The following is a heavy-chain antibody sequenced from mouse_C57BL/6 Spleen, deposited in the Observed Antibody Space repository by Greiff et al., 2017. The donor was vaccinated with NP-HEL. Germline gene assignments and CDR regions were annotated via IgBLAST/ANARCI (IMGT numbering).Heavy chain of an antibody. CDR2: IYPGSGNT. J-gene: IGHJ4*01. CDR3: ARGGWVTTMDY. D-gene: IGHD2-3*01. CDR1: GYTFTDYY. Sequence: VQLQQSGAELVRPGASVKLSCKASGYTFTDYYINWVKQRPGQGLEWIARIYPGSGNTYYNEKFKGKATLTAEKSSSTAYMQLSSLTSEDSAVYFCARGGWVTTMDYWGQGTSVTVSS. V-gene: IGHV1-76*01.